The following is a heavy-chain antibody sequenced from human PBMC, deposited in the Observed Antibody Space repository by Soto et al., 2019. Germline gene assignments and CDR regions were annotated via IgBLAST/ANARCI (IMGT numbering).Heavy chain of an antibody. CDR1: GGSFSGYY. Sequence: QVQLQQWGAGLLKPSETLSLTCAVYGGSFSGYYWSWIRQPPGKGLEWIVEINHSGSTNYNPSLKSRVNISVDTSKNQFSLKLSSVTAADTAVYYCARLSYAVRGDTGYFDLWGRGTLVTVSS. CDR2: INHSGST. J-gene: IGHJ2*01. V-gene: IGHV4-34*01. CDR3: ARLSYAVRGDTGYFDL. D-gene: IGHD3-10*01.